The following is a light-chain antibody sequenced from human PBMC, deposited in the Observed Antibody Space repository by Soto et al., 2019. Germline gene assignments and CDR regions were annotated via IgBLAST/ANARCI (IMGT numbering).Light chain of an antibody. CDR3: SSYTSSSTLV. Sequence: QSALTQPASVSGSPGQSITISCSGSSSDIGAYNYVSWYQHHPGKVPKDMIYEVTNRPSGVSNRFSGSKSGNTASLTISGLQAEDEADYYCSSYTSSSTLVFGGGTKVTVL. V-gene: IGLV2-14*01. CDR2: EVT. J-gene: IGLJ3*02. CDR1: SSDIGAYNY.